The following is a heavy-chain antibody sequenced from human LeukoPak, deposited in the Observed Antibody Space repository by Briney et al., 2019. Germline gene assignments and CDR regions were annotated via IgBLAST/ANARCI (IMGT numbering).Heavy chain of an antibody. V-gene: IGHV2-70*01. CDR1: GFSLSTSGMC. J-gene: IGHJ4*02. CDR3: ARMPWLRNYFDY. CDR2: IDWDDDK. D-gene: IGHD5-12*01. Sequence: SGPALVKPTQTLTLTCTFSGFSLSTSGMCVSWIRQPPGKALEWLALIDWDDDKYYSTSLKTRLTTSKDTSKNQVVLTMTNMDPVDTATYYCARMPWLRNYFDYWGQGTLVTVSS.